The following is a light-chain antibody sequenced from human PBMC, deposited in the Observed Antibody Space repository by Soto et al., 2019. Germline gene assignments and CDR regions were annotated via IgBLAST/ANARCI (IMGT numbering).Light chain of an antibody. CDR1: QSVSGN. CDR3: QQYNNWPTWT. CDR2: GAS. J-gene: IGKJ1*01. V-gene: IGKV3-15*01. Sequence: EIVMTQSPATLSVSPGERATLSCRASQSVSGNLAWYQQKPGQAPRLLIYGASTRATGIPARFSGSGSGTEFNLTIRSLQAEDCAVYYCQQYNNWPTWTFGQGTKVEIK.